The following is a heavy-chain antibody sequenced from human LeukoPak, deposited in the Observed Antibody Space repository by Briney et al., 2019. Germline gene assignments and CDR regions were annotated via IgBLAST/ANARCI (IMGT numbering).Heavy chain of an antibody. J-gene: IGHJ4*02. V-gene: IGHV3-74*01. CDR3: VRVNDYGDRNLYYFGY. CDR1: GFTLSSHW. D-gene: IGHD4-17*01. Sequence: GGSLRLSCTASGFTLSSHWVHWVRQAPGKGLVWVSRTNEVGGITNYADSVRGRFTISRDNARNAVYLQMDSLRADDTALYYCVRVNDYGDRNLYYFGYWGQGTLVTVSS. CDR2: TNEVGGIT.